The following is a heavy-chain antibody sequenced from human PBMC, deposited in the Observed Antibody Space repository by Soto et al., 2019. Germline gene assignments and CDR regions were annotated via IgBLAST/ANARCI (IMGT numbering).Heavy chain of an antibody. CDR2: IDPGKSDT. Sequence: EESLKISCKGSGYIFTNHCIGWVRQMPGKGLEWKGIIDPGKSDTRYSPSFQGQVTISADKSISTAYLQWSGLKASDTAMYYCARRGRYCTATSCSVTGEIDSWGQGTLVTVSS. J-gene: IGHJ4*02. D-gene: IGHD2-2*01. CDR1: GYIFTNHC. V-gene: IGHV5-51*01. CDR3: ARRGRYCTATSCSVTGEIDS.